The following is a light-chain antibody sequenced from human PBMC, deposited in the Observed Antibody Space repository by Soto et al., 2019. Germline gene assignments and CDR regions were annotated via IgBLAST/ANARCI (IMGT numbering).Light chain of an antibody. CDR3: SSYTSDTTHVV. CDR1: SSDVGLYNY. V-gene: IGLV2-14*03. CDR2: DVN. Sequence: QSALTQPASVSGSPGQSITISCTGSSSDVGLYNYVSWYQQHPGKAPKLMIYDVNDRPSGVSDRFSGSKSGNTASLTISGPQADDEADYFCSSYTSDTTHVVFGGGTKLTVL. J-gene: IGLJ2*01.